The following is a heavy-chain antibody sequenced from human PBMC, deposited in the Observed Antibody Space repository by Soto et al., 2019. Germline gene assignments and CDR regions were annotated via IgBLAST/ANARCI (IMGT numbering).Heavy chain of an antibody. D-gene: IGHD3-16*01. CDR1: GFTFTSYA. Sequence: GGSLRLSCAVSGFTFTSYAMTWVRQAPGKGLEWVSAISGSGGSEFYADSVKGRFAISRDNSKNTLYLQMKSLRAEDTALYYCAKGDTRMITDYYAMDVWGQGTTVTVSS. CDR2: ISGSGGSE. J-gene: IGHJ6*02. CDR3: AKGDTRMITDYYAMDV. V-gene: IGHV3-23*01.